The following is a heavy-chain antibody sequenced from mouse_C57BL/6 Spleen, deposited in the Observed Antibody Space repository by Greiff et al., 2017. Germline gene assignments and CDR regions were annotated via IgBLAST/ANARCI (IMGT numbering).Heavy chain of an antibody. Sequence: QVQLKQPGAELVMPGASVKLSCKASGYTFTSYWMHWVKQRPGQGLEWIGEIDPSDSYTNYNQKFKGKSTLTVDKSSSTAYMQLSSLTSEDSAVYYCARWDTTVVAWYFDVWGTGTTVTVSS. D-gene: IGHD1-1*01. J-gene: IGHJ1*03. V-gene: IGHV1-69*01. CDR3: ARWDTTVVAWYFDV. CDR1: GYTFTSYW. CDR2: IDPSDSYT.